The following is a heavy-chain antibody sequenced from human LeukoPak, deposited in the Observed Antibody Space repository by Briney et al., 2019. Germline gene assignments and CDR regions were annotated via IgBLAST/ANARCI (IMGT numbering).Heavy chain of an antibody. Sequence: PGGSLRLSCAASGFAFTSYSMNWVRQAPGKGLEWVSYLRAAGRTIYYADSVQGRFSISRDTAKNTLSLQMDSLRADDTAVYYCARGGYTYGLDYWGQGILVVVSS. CDR2: LRAAGRTI. CDR3: ARGGYTYGLDY. CDR1: GFAFTSYS. J-gene: IGHJ4*02. D-gene: IGHD5-18*01. V-gene: IGHV3-48*01.